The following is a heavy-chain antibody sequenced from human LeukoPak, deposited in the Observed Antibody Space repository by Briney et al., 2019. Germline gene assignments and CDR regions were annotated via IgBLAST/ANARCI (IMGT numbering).Heavy chain of an antibody. J-gene: IGHJ5*02. V-gene: IGHV3-23*01. CDR2: ISGSDGYT. CDR3: AKDLAPYCSGGSCYSGNWFDP. D-gene: IGHD2-15*01. Sequence: GGSLRLSCGASGFTFSSYAMSWVRQAPGKGLEWVSGISGSDGYTYYADSVKGRFTISRDNSKNTLYLQMNSLRAEDTAVYYCAKDLAPYCSGGSCYSGNWFDPWGQGTLVTVSS. CDR1: GFTFSSYA.